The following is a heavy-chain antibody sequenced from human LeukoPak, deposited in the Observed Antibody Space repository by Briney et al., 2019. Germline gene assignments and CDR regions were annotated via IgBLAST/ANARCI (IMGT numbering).Heavy chain of an antibody. D-gene: IGHD3-10*01. CDR1: GFTFDDYG. CDR2: INWNGGST. J-gene: IGHJ4*02. Sequence: PGGSLRLSCAASGFTFDDYGMSWVRQAPGKGLEWVSGINWNGGSTGYADSVKGRSTISRDNAKNSLYLQMNSLRAEDTALYYCARGPSITMVRGVIITLYYFDYWGQGTLVTVSS. V-gene: IGHV3-20*04. CDR3: ARGPSITMVRGVIITLYYFDY.